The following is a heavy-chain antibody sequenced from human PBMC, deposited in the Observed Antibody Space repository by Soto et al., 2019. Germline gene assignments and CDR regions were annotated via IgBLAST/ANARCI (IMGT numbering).Heavy chain of an antibody. Sequence: PGGSLRLSCSASGFTFSSYAMHWVRQAPGKGLEYVSAISSNGGSTYYADSVKGRFTISRDNSKNTLYLQMSSLRAEDTAVYYCVKGRGSVVPADIPVSPFDYWGQGTLVTVSS. CDR2: ISSNGGST. J-gene: IGHJ4*02. D-gene: IGHD2-2*02. V-gene: IGHV3-64D*06. CDR3: VKGRGSVVPADIPVSPFDY. CDR1: GFTFSSYA.